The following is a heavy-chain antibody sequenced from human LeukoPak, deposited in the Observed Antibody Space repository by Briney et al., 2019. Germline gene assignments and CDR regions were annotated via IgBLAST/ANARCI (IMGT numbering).Heavy chain of an antibody. V-gene: IGHV4-34*01. J-gene: IGHJ4*02. CDR3: ATGRPDSSGYYYVDY. CDR2: INHSGST. CDR1: GGSFSGYY. D-gene: IGHD3-22*01. Sequence: SETLSLTCAVYGGSFSGYYWSWIRQPPGKGLEWIGEINHSGSTNYNPSLKSRVTISVDTSKNQFSLNLSSVTAADTAVYYCATGRPDSSGYYYVDYWGQGTLVTVSS.